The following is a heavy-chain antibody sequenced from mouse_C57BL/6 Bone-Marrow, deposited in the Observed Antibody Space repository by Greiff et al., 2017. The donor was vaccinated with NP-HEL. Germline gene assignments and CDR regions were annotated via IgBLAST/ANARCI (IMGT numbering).Heavy chain of an antibody. D-gene: IGHD2-4*01. CDR1: GYAFSSSW. CDR2: IYPGDGDT. J-gene: IGHJ4*01. V-gene: IGHV1-82*01. CDR3: ARFYYDYDGYYAMDY. Sequence: QVQLQQSGPELVKPGASVKISCKASGYAFSSSWMNWVKQRPGKGLEWIGRIYPGDGDTNYNGKFKGKATLTADKSSSTAYMQLSSLTSEDSAVYFCARFYYDYDGYYAMDYWGQGTSVTVSS.